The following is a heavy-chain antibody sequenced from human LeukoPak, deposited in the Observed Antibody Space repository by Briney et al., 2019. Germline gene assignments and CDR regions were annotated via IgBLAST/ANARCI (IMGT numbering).Heavy chain of an antibody. CDR1: GVSISSGDYY. Sequence: SETLSLTCTVSGVSISSGDYYWNWIRQPAGKGLEWIGRIYTSGSTNYNPSLKSRVTMSVDTSKNQFSLKLSSVTAADTAVYYCARESSSFGGVIPFDYWGQGTLVTVSS. D-gene: IGHD3-16*02. J-gene: IGHJ4*02. CDR2: IYTSGST. V-gene: IGHV4-61*02. CDR3: ARESSSFGGVIPFDY.